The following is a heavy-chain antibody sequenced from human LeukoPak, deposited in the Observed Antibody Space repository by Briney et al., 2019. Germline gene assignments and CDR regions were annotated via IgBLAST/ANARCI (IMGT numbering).Heavy chain of an antibody. CDR2: INHSGST. V-gene: IGHV4-34*01. Sequence: SETLSLTCAVYGGSFSGYYWSWIRQPPGKGLEWIGEINHSGSTNYNPSLKSRVTISVDTFKNQFSLKLSSVTAADTAVYYCARGNCSSTSCYRYFDYWGQGTLVTVSS. D-gene: IGHD2-2*01. CDR1: GGSFSGYY. CDR3: ARGNCSSTSCYRYFDY. J-gene: IGHJ4*02.